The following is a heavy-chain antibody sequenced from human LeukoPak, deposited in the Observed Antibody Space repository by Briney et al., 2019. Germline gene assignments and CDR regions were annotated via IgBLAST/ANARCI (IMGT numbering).Heavy chain of an antibody. CDR1: GYTFTSYY. V-gene: IGHV1-46*01. J-gene: IGHJ4*02. CDR3: ARAQGVQLWLRHFDY. Sequence: ASVKVSCKASGYTFTSYYMHWVRQAPGQGLEWVGIINPSGGSTSYAQKFQGRVTMTRDTSTSTVYMELSSLRSEDTAVYYCARAQGVQLWLRHFDYWGQGTLVTVSS. D-gene: IGHD5-18*01. CDR2: INPSGGST.